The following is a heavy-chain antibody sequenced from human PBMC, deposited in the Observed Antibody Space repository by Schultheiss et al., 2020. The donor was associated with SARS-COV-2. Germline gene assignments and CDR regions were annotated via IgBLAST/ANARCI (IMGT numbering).Heavy chain of an antibody. CDR3: ARVDYAVFAFDI. V-gene: IGHV3-69-1*01. CDR2: ISSSSTI. J-gene: IGHJ3*02. CDR1: GFTLRDYW. Sequence: GGSLRLSCAASGFTLRDYWMHWVRQAPGKGLEWVSSISSSSTIYYADSVKGRFTISRDNAKNSLYLQMNSLRAEDTAVYYCARVDYAVFAFDIWGQGTMVTVSS. D-gene: IGHD4-17*01.